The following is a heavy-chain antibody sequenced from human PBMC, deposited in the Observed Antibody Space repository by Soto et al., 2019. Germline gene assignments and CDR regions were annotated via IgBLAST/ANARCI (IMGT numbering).Heavy chain of an antibody. J-gene: IGHJ4*02. V-gene: IGHV1-2*04. D-gene: IGHD3-10*01. CDR2: INPNSGGT. CDR3: ARDQVVSGRLVRGVMGAY. CDR1: GYTFTGYY. Sequence: ASVKVSCKASGYTFTGYYMHWVRQAPGQGLEWMGWINPNSGGTNYAQKFQGWVTMTRDTSISTAYMELSRLRSDDTAVYYCARDQVVSGRLVRGVMGAYWGQGTLVTVSS.